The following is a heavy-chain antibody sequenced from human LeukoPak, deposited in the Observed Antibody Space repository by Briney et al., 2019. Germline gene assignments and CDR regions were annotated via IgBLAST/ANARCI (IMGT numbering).Heavy chain of an antibody. CDR2: IRYDGSNK. V-gene: IGHV3-30*02. CDR1: GFTFSSYG. D-gene: IGHD4-17*01. J-gene: IGHJ4*02. Sequence: GGSLRLSCAASGFTFSSYGMHWVRQAPGKGLEWVAFIRYDGSNKYYADSVKGRFTISRDNAKNSLHLQMNSLRAEDTAIYYCARERLYGASALDYWGQGTLVTVSS. CDR3: ARERLYGASALDY.